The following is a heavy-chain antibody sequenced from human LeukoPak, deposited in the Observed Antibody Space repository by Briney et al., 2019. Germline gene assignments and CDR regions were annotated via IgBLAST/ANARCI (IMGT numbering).Heavy chain of an antibody. D-gene: IGHD6-19*01. CDR1: GGSISSGGYY. J-gene: IGHJ6*02. CDR2: IYYSGST. V-gene: IGHV4-31*03. CDR3: ARDLWHEAGTPYYYYGMDV. Sequence: SETLSLTCTVSGGSISSGGYYWSWIRQHPGKGLEWIGYIYYSGSTYYNPSLKSRVTISVDTSKNQFSLKLSSVTAADTAVYYCARDLWHEAGTPYYYYGMDVWGQGTTVTVSS.